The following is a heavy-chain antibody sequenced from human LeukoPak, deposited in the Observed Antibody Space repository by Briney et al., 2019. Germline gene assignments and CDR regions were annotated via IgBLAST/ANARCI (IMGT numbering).Heavy chain of an antibody. CDR1: GGTFSSYA. V-gene: IGHV1-69*01. CDR2: IIPIFGTA. CDR3: ASTVGITFGGRYGMDA. Sequence: SVKVSCKASGGTFSSYAISWVRQAPGQGLEWMGGIIPIFGTANYAQKFQGRVTITADESTSTAYMELSSLRSEDTAVYYCASTVGITFGGRYGMDAWGQGTTVTVSS. J-gene: IGHJ6*02. D-gene: IGHD3-16*01.